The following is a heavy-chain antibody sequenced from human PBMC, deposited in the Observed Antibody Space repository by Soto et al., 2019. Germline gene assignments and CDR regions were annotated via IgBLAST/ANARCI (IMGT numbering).Heavy chain of an antibody. Sequence: PGGSLRLSCAASGFNLSDYYMTWIRQAPGKGLEWVSYISSSDSSVYYADSVRGRFTISRDDAKNSLYLQMNSLRAEDTAFYYCARDISAAGVFDYWGQGTLVTVSS. V-gene: IGHV3-11*01. CDR2: ISSSDSSV. CDR3: ARDISAAGVFDY. CDR1: GFNLSDYY. J-gene: IGHJ4*02. D-gene: IGHD6-13*01.